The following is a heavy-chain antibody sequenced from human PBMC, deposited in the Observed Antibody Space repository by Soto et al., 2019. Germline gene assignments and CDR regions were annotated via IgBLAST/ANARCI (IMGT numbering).Heavy chain of an antibody. J-gene: IGHJ4*02. Sequence: QVRLQESGPGLVKPSETLSLTCTVSGASINTYYWAWIRQPPGKGLEWIGYIHNSGTTDYNPSLKSRVTMSVDRSKSQFSLKLSSVTAADTAVYYCARDYGAGSYGIDYWGQGTLVTVSS. CDR1: GASINTYY. CDR2: IHNSGTT. CDR3: ARDYGAGSYGIDY. D-gene: IGHD3-10*01. V-gene: IGHV4-59*01.